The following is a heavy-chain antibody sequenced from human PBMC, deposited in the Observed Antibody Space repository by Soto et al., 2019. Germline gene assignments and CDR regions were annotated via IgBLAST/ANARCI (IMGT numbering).Heavy chain of an antibody. J-gene: IGHJ4*02. Sequence: SVKVSCKASGGTFSSYAISWVRQAPGQGLEWMGGIIPIFGTANYAQKFQGRVTITADESTSTAYMELSSLRSEDTAVYYCARAGSYGSGSYYNVYWGQGTLVTVSS. CDR1: GGTFSSYA. D-gene: IGHD3-10*01. CDR2: IIPIFGTA. V-gene: IGHV1-69*13. CDR3: ARAGSYGSGSYYNVY.